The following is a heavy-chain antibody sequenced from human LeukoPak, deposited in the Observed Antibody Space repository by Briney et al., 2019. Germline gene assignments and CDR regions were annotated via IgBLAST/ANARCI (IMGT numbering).Heavy chain of an antibody. CDR3: ARGTSIAAPRSYCYYYMDV. CDR2: INHSGST. D-gene: IGHD6-6*01. J-gene: IGHJ6*03. V-gene: IGHV4-34*01. Sequence: PSETLSLTCAVYGGSFSGYYWSWIRQPPGKGLEWIGEINHSGSTNYNPSLKSRVTISVDTSKNQFSLKLSSVTAADTAVYYCARGTSIAAPRSYCYYYMDVWGKGTTVTVSS. CDR1: GGSFSGYY.